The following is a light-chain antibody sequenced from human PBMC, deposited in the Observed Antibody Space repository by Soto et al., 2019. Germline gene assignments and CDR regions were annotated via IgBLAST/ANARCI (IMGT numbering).Light chain of an antibody. V-gene: IGKV3-11*01. CDR3: QQRNDWQVT. CDR1: QSVDSY. Sequence: PGERATLSCRASQSVDSYLAWYQQKPGQAPRLLIYDVSNRATGIPARFSGSGSGTDFTLTISSLESGDFAVYYCQQRNDWQVTFGQGTRLEIK. CDR2: DVS. J-gene: IGKJ5*01.